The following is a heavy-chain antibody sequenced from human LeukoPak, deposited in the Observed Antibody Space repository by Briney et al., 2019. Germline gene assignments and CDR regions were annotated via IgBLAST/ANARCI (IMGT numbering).Heavy chain of an antibody. V-gene: IGHV4-61*02. J-gene: IGHJ6*03. CDR3: ARDTRSSTRPYYMDV. Sequence: PSETLSLTCTVSGGSISSGSYYWSWIRQPAGKGLEWIGRIYTSGSTNYNPSLKSRVTISADTSKNQFSLKLSSVTAADTAVYYCARDTRSSTRPYYMDVWGKGTTVTVSS. CDR2: IYTSGST. D-gene: IGHD2-2*01. CDR1: GGSISSGSYY.